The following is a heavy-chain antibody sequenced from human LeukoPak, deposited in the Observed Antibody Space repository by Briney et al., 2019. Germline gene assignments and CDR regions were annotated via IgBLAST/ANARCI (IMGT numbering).Heavy chain of an antibody. Sequence: SETLSLTGTVSGGSISSSIYYWGWIRQPPGKGLEWIGSIYYSGSTYYNPSLKSRVTISVDTSKNQFTLKLSSVTAADTAVYYCARLPATVTTYFDYWGQGTLVTVSS. CDR2: IYYSGST. D-gene: IGHD4-17*01. J-gene: IGHJ4*02. V-gene: IGHV4-39*01. CDR1: GGSISSSIYY. CDR3: ARLPATVTTYFDY.